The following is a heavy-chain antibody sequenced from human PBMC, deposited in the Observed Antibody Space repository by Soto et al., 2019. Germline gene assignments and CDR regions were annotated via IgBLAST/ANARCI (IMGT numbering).Heavy chain of an antibody. V-gene: IGHV1-69*01. CDR2: IHPLFNTA. CDR1: GGTFRRYG. Sequence: QVQLVQSGAEVKKPGSSVKVSCKVSGGTFRRYGISWVRQAPGQGLEWMGGIHPLFNTANYKEKFQGRVTITADESTSTAYMELSSLRSEDTAVYYCARGHPATFGGVTVYYYYCMDGWGQGTTVTVSS. J-gene: IGHJ6*02. D-gene: IGHD3-16*02. CDR3: ARGHPATFGGVTVYYYYCMDG.